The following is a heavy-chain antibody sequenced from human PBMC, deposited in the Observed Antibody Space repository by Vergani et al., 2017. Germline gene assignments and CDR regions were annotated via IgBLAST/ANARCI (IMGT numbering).Heavy chain of an antibody. CDR3: AKHPRITIFGVVIPPNDY. Sequence: EVQLLESGGGLVQPGGSLRLSCAASGFTFSSYAMNWVRQAPGKGLEWVSAISGSGGSTYYADSVKGRFTISRDNSKNTLYLQMNSLRAEDTAVYYCAKHPRITIFGVVIPPNDYWGQGTLVTVSS. J-gene: IGHJ4*02. V-gene: IGHV3-23*01. CDR1: GFTFSSYA. D-gene: IGHD3-3*01. CDR2: ISGSGGST.